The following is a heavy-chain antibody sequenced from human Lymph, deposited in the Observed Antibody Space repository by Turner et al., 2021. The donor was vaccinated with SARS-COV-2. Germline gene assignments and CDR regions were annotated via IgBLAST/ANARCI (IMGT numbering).Heavy chain of an antibody. CDR2: ISYDGSNK. CDR1: GFTVRTYG. J-gene: IGHJ4*02. CDR3: AKMGGVYCSGGNCYSGRLDY. V-gene: IGHV3-30*18. D-gene: IGHD2-15*01. Sequence: AQLVASGGGVVQPGRSLRLSCAASGFTVRTYGMPWVRQAPGKGLEWVAVISYDGSNKYYADSVKGRFTISRDNSKNALYLQMNSLRAEDTAVYYCAKMGGVYCSGGNCYSGRLDYWGQGTLVTVSS.